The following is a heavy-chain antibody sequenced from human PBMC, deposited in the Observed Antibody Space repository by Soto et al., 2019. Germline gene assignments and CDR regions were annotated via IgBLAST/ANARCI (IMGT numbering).Heavy chain of an antibody. CDR3: ARIDENYYYYGMDV. J-gene: IGHJ6*02. V-gene: IGHV2-26*01. Sequence: QVTLKESGPVLVKPAKTLTLTCTVSGFSLSNARMGVSWIRQPPGKALEWLAHIFSNDEKSYSTSLKSRLTISKDTSKSQVVLTMTNMDPVDTATYYCARIDENYYYYGMDVWGQGTTVTVSS. CDR1: GFSLSNARMG. CDR2: IFSNDEK.